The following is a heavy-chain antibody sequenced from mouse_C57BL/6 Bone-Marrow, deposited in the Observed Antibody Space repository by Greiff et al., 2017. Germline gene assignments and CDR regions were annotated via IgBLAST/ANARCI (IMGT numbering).Heavy chain of an antibody. D-gene: IGHD2-3*01. Sequence: EVQRVESGPGLVKPSQSLSLTCSVTGYSITSGYYWNWIRQFPGNKLEWMGYISYDGSNNYNPSLKNRISITRDTSKNQFFLKLNSVTTEDTATYYCARAGDDYYPYYFDYWGQGTTLTVSA. CDR2: ISYDGSN. CDR1: GYSITSGYY. CDR3: ARAGDDYYPYYFDY. V-gene: IGHV3-6*01. J-gene: IGHJ2*01.